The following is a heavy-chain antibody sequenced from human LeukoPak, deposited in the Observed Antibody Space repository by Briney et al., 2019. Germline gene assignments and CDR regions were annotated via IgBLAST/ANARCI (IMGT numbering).Heavy chain of an antibody. V-gene: IGHV4-4*02. CDR1: GGSISSSNW. Sequence: SGTLSLTCAVSGGSISSSNWWSWVRQPPGKGLEWIGEIYHSGSTNYNPSLKSRVTISVDKSKNQFSLKLSSVTAADTAVYYCARVPTMYYDFWSGYLSPYYFDYWGQGTLVTVSS. CDR2: IYHSGST. J-gene: IGHJ4*02. D-gene: IGHD3-3*01. CDR3: ARVPTMYYDFWSGYLSPYYFDY.